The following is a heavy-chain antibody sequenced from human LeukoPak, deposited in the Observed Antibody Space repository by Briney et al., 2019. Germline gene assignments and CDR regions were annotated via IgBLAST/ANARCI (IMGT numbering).Heavy chain of an antibody. Sequence: GGSLRLSCAASGFTFSSYSMNWVRQAPGKGLEWVSSISSSSSYIYYADSVKGRFTISRDNAKNSLYLQMNSLRAEDTAVYYCAKEWGSYRSYFDYWGQGTLVTVSS. CDR2: ISSSSSYI. V-gene: IGHV3-21*01. D-gene: IGHD3-16*02. CDR3: AKEWGSYRSYFDY. CDR1: GFTFSSYS. J-gene: IGHJ4*02.